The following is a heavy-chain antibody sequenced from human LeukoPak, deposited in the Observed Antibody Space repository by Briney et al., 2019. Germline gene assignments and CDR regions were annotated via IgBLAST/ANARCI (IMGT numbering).Heavy chain of an antibody. J-gene: IGHJ6*03. D-gene: IGHD2/OR15-2a*01. CDR1: GFTFSSYA. CDR2: ISGSGGST. V-gene: IGHV3-23*01. CDR3: AKVGHEYYYYYYYMDV. Sequence: GGSLRLSCAASGFTFSSYAMNWVRQAPGKGLEWVSAISGSGGSTYYADSVKGRFTISRDNSKNTLYLQMNSLRAEDTAVYYCAKVGHEYYYYYYYMDVWGKGTTVTISS.